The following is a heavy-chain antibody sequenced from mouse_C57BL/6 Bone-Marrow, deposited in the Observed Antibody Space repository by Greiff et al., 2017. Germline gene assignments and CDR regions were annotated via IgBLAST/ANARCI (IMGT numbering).Heavy chain of an antibody. CDR3: GRLDGYYDYFDY. CDR1: GYTFTDYN. D-gene: IGHD2-3*01. Sequence: EVKLMESGPELVKPGASVTIPCKASGYTFTDYNMDWVKQSHGKSLEWIGDINPNNGGTIYNQKFKGKATLTVDKSSSTAYMELRSLTSEDTAVYYCGRLDGYYDYFDYWGQGTTLTVSS. V-gene: IGHV1-18*01. J-gene: IGHJ2*01. CDR2: INPNNGGT.